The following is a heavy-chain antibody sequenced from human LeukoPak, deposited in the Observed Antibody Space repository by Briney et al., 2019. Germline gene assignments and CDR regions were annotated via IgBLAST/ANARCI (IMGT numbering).Heavy chain of an antibody. CDR1: GFTFXSXX. J-gene: IGHJ4*02. Sequence: TGGSXXLXXXXXGFTFXSXXXNXVRXXXGXGXXWGSSICSSSIYIYYADSVKGRFTIYRDNDKNSLYLQMNSLRAEDTAVYYCARGYVVVAAVFDYWGQGTLVTVSS. CDR2: ICSSSIYI. CDR3: ARGYVVVAAVFDY. D-gene: IGHD2-15*01. V-gene: IGHV3-21*01.